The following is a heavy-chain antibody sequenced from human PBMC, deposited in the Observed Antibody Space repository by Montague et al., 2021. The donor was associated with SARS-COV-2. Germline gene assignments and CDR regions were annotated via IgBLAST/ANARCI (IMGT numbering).Heavy chain of an antibody. Sequence: SLRLSLSASGFPFSSYAMSWVRQAPGKGLEWVSAISGSGGSTYYADSVKGRFTISRDNSKNTLYLQMNSLRAEDTAVYYCAKRYCSGGSCYSGFDPWGQGTLVTVSS. CDR1: GFPFSSYA. CDR3: AKRYCSGGSCYSGFDP. CDR2: ISGSGGST. V-gene: IGHV3-23*01. J-gene: IGHJ5*02. D-gene: IGHD2-15*01.